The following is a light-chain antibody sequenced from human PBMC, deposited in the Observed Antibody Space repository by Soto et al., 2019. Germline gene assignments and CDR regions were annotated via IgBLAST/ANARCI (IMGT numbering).Light chain of an antibody. CDR1: SSNVGSNT. CDR2: SNN. CDR3: AAWDDSLNGWV. J-gene: IGLJ3*02. Sequence: QYVLTQPPSASGTPGQRVTISCSGSSSNVGSNTVNWYQQLPETAPKLLIYSNNQRPSGVPDRFSGSKSGTSASLAISGLQSEDEADYYCAAWDDSLNGWVFGGGTKLTVL. V-gene: IGLV1-44*01.